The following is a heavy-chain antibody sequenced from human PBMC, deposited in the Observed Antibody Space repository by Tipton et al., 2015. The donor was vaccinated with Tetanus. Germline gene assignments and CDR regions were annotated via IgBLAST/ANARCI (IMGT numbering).Heavy chain of an antibody. D-gene: IGHD5-12*01. Sequence: GSLRLSCAASGFTFSSYAMGWVRQAPGKGLEWVSFISGNGGSTYYPDSVKGRFTISRDNSKNTLYLQMNSLRAEDTAVYYCARAPGASGYGTDFYYYFGVDVWGQGTTVTVSS. V-gene: IGHV3-23*01. J-gene: IGHJ6*02. CDR1: GFTFSSYA. CDR2: ISGNGGST. CDR3: ARAPGASGYGTDFYYYFGVDV.